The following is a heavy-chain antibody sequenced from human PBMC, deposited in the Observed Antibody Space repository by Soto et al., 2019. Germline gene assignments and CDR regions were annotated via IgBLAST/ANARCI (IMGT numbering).Heavy chain of an antibody. J-gene: IGHJ5*02. V-gene: IGHV1-18*01. CDR1: GYTFSTYG. CDR2: ISPYDGDT. Sequence: QVQLVQSGVEVKKPGASVKVSCKASGYTFSTYGISWVRQAPGQGLEWMGWISPYDGDTNYGDRLQGRVTMSTDTSTTTAYMELRGLRSDDTAMYYCARDHGGSYQADSFDPWGQGTLVIVSS. D-gene: IGHD1-26*01. CDR3: ARDHGGSYQADSFDP.